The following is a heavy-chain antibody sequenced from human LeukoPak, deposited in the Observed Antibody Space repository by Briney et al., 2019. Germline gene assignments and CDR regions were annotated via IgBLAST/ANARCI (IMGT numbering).Heavy chain of an antibody. CDR3: AKGAGIYYDSSGYYFFDY. Sequence: GGSLRLSCAASGFAFSSYAMSWVRQAPGKGLEWVSAISGSGGSTYYADSVKGRFTISRDNSKNTLYLQMNSLRAEDTAVYYCAKGAGIYYDSSGYYFFDYWGQGTLVTVSS. CDR2: ISGSGGST. J-gene: IGHJ4*02. V-gene: IGHV3-23*01. D-gene: IGHD3-22*01. CDR1: GFAFSSYA.